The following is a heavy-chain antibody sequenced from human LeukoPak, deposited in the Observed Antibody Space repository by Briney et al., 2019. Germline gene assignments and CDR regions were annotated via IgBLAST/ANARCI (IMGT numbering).Heavy chain of an antibody. CDR2: ISGSGGST. CDR1: GFTFSSYA. J-gene: IGHJ4*02. Sequence: GGSLRLSCAASGFTFSSYALSWVRQAPGKGLAWVSPISGSGGSTYYADSVKGRFTISRDNSKNTLYLQMNSLRAEDTAVYYCAKDLGYGSLYYFDYWGQGTLVTVSS. V-gene: IGHV3-23*01. D-gene: IGHD5-12*01. CDR3: AKDLGYGSLYYFDY.